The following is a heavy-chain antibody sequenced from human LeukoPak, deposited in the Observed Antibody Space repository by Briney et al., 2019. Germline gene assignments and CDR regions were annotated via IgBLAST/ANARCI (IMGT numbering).Heavy chain of an antibody. V-gene: IGHV1-8*01. CDR3: ARSYMIVRDGSVGY. Sequence: ASVKVSCKASGYTSTSYDINWVRQATGQGLEWMGWMNPNSGNTGYAQKFQGRVTMTRNTSISTACMELSSLRSEDTAVYYCARSYMIVRDGSVGYWGQGTLVTVSS. CDR1: GYTSTSYD. J-gene: IGHJ4*02. D-gene: IGHD3-22*01. CDR2: MNPNSGNT.